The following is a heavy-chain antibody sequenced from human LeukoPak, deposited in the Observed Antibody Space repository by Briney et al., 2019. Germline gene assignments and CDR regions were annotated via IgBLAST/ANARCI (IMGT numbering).Heavy chain of an antibody. Sequence: SETLSLTCTVSGGSISSYYWSWIRQPPGKGLEWIGYIDYSGSTNYNPSLKSRVTISVDKSKNQFSLKLSSVTAADTAVYYCAIVVACGGDCYAGWFDPWGQGTLVTVSS. V-gene: IGHV4-59*12. CDR2: IDYSGST. CDR1: GGSISSYY. J-gene: IGHJ5*02. D-gene: IGHD2-21*02. CDR3: AIVVACGGDCYAGWFDP.